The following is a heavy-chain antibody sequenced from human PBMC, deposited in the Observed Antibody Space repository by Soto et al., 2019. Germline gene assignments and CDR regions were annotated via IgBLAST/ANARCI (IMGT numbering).Heavy chain of an antibody. CDR2: ISAYDGST. CDR3: ARDWGPHYMDV. Sequence: ASVKVSCKASGYTFSSYAINWVRQAPGQGLEWMGWISAYDGSTNYAQKIQGRVTMTTDTSTTTAYMEMRSLRFDDTAVYYCARDWGPHYMDVWGKGTTVTVSS. V-gene: IGHV1-18*01. J-gene: IGHJ6*03. D-gene: IGHD3-16*01. CDR1: GYTFSSYA.